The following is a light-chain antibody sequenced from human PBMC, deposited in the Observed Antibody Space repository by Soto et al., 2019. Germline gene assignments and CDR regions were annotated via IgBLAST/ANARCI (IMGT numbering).Light chain of an antibody. Sequence: DIQMTQSPYSLSASVGDRVTITCGASQGIRNDLGWYQQKPGTAPKRLIYSASSLQSGVPARFSGSGSGTEFTLTISSLQSEDFAVYYCQQYNNWPRTFGQGTKVDI. CDR2: SAS. CDR3: QQYNNWPRT. J-gene: IGKJ1*01. CDR1: QGIRND. V-gene: IGKV1-17*01.